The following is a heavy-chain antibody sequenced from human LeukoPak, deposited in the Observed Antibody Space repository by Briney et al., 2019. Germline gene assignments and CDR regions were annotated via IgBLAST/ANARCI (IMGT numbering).Heavy chain of an antibody. CDR1: GYTFTSYY. Sequence: ASVKVSCKASGYTFTSYYMHWVRQAPGQGLEWMGIINPSAGSTSYAQKFQGRVTMTGNTSISTAYLELSSLRSEDTAVYYCARVQIGDSGGWYSGAHWGQGTLVTVSS. CDR2: INPSAGST. CDR3: ARVQIGDSGGWYSGAH. D-gene: IGHD2-21*02. J-gene: IGHJ4*02. V-gene: IGHV1-46*01.